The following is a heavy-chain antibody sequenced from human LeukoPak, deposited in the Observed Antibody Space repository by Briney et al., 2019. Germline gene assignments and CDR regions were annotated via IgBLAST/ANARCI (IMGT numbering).Heavy chain of an antibody. V-gene: IGHV4-4*02. CDR2: IYHSGST. CDR1: GGSISSSNW. Sequence: SETLSLTCAVSGGSISSSNWWSWVRQPPGKGLGWIGEIYHSGSTKYNPSLKSRVTISVDTSKSQFSLRLSSVTAADTAVYYCVRTYSIGWSTGVFDIWGQGTMVTVSS. D-gene: IGHD6-19*01. CDR3: VRTYSIGWSTGVFDI. J-gene: IGHJ3*02.